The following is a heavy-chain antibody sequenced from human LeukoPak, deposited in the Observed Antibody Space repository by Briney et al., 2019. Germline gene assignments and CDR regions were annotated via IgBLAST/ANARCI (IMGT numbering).Heavy chain of an antibody. CDR1: GGSISSYY. J-gene: IGHJ4*02. CDR2: IYTSGST. D-gene: IGHD3-10*01. CDR3: ARGPPWGVRSVYFDY. Sequence: SETLSLTCTVSGGSISSYYWSWIRQPAGKGLEWIGRIYTSGSTNYNPSLKSRVTISVDTSKNQFSLKLSSVTAADTAVYYCARGPPWGVRSVYFDYWGQGTLVTVSS. V-gene: IGHV4-4*07.